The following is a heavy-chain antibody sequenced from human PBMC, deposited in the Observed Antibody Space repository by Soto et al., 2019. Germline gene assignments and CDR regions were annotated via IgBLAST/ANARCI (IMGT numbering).Heavy chain of an antibody. V-gene: IGHV4-59*01. J-gene: IGHJ4*02. CDR2: IYYSGST. Sequence: SETLSITCTVSGCSISSYYWSWIRQPPGKGLEWIGYIYYSGSTNYNPSLKSRVTMSVDTSKNQFSLKLSSVTAADTAVYYCARSSSSSSGYFDYWGQGTLVTVSS. D-gene: IGHD6-6*01. CDR1: GCSISSYY. CDR3: ARSSSSSSGYFDY.